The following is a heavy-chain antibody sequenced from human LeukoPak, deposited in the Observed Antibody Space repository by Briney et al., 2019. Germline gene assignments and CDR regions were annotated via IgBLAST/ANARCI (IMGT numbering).Heavy chain of an antibody. CDR3: AREIIGGASFLDY. J-gene: IGHJ4*02. V-gene: IGHV3-48*04. CDR1: GFTFSSYS. Sequence: GGSLRLSCAASGFTFSSYSMNWVRQAPGKGLGWVSYISSSSSAIYYADSVKGRFTISRDNARSSLYLQMDSLRAEDTAVYFCAREIIGGASFLDYWGQGTLVTVSS. D-gene: IGHD1-26*01. CDR2: ISSSSSAI.